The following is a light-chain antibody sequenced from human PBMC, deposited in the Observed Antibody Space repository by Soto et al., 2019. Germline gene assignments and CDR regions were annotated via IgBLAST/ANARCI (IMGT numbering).Light chain of an antibody. CDR3: SSYAGSNNFVV. J-gene: IGLJ2*01. V-gene: IGLV2-8*01. Sequence: QSALTQPPSASGSPGQSVTISCTGTSSDVGGYNYVSWYQQHPGKAPKLMIYEVSQRPSGVPDRFFGSKSGNTASLTVSGLQAEDEAEYYCSSYAGSNNFVVFGGGTKLTVL. CDR2: EVS. CDR1: SSDVGGYNY.